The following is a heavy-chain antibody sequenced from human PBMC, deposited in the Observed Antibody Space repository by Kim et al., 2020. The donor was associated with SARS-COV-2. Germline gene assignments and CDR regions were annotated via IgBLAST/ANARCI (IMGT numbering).Heavy chain of an antibody. D-gene: IGHD6-13*01. V-gene: IGHV3-21*01. CDR2: ISSSSSYI. Sequence: GGSLRLSCAASGFTFSSYSMNWVRQAPGKGLEWVSSISSSSSYIYYADSVKGRFTISRDNAKNSLYLQMNSLRAEDTAVYYCARALFPGIAAAGWVYYYYGMDVWGPGTTVTVSS. J-gene: IGHJ6*02. CDR1: GFTFSSYS. CDR3: ARALFPGIAAAGWVYYYYGMDV.